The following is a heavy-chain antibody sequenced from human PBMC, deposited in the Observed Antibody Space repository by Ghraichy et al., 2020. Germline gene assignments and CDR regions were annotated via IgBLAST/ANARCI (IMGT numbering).Heavy chain of an antibody. CDR2: IRSRGSSI. CDR1: GFTFSSYE. CDR3: AREGTDYHARGFDY. Sequence: GGSLRLSCAASGFTFSSYEMNWVRQAPGKGLEWVSYIRSRGSSIYYADPVKGRFTISRDNAKNSLYLEMNSLRAEDTAVYYCAREGTDYHARGFDYWGKGALVTVSS. D-gene: IGHD4/OR15-4a*01. V-gene: IGHV3-48*03. J-gene: IGHJ4*02.